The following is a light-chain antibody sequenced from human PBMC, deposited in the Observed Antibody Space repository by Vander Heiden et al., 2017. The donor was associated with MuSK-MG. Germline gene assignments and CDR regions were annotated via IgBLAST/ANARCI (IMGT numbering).Light chain of an antibody. CDR3: QQTFSTVRT. J-gene: IGKJ1*01. Sequence: DIQMTQSPPSLSASAGDRVTITCRASQSINNFLNWYQQQPGKAPKVLIHTASRLESGVPSRFSGSGSGTEYTLTISSLQPEEFATYYCQQTFSTVRTFGQGTKVXIK. CDR2: TAS. CDR1: QSINNF. V-gene: IGKV1-39*01.